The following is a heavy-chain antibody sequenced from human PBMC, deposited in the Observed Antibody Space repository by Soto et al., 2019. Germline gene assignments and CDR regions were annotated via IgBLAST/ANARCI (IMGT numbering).Heavy chain of an antibody. J-gene: IGHJ4*02. Sequence: SETLSLTWAVCGVSFSGYYWSWLRPPPGKGLEWIGDINHSGSTNYNPSLKSRVTISVDTSKNQFSLKLNSVTAADTGVYYCARAGNYRYYFDYWGQGTLVTVSS. CDR1: GVSFSGYY. CDR2: INHSGST. D-gene: IGHD4-4*01. CDR3: ARAGNYRYYFDY. V-gene: IGHV4-34*01.